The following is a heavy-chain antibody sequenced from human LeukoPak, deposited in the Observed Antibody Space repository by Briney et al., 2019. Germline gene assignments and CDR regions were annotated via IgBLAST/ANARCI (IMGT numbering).Heavy chain of an antibody. CDR1: GYSISSGYY. CDR2: IYHSGST. CDR3: ARVWGPPRSFDI. J-gene: IGHJ3*02. Sequence: SETLSLTCTVSGYSISSGYYWGWIRQPPGKGLEWIGSIYHSGSTYYNPSLKSRVTISVDTSKNQFSLKLSSVTAADTAVYYCARVWGPPRSFDIWGQGTMVTVSS. D-gene: IGHD3-16*01. V-gene: IGHV4-38-2*02.